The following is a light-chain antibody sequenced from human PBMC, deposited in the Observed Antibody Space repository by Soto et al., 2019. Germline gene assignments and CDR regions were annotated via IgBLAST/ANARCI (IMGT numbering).Light chain of an antibody. J-gene: IGLJ3*02. V-gene: IGLV2-14*01. CDR1: SSDIGNYDF. Sequence: QSALTQPASVSGSPGQSITISCTGTSSDIGNYDFVSWYQQVPGTAPKAMIYEVSSRPSGVSNRFSGSKSGNTASLTISGLQAEDEADYYCQSYNTSDHWVFGGGTKLTVL. CDR2: EVS. CDR3: QSYNTSDHWV.